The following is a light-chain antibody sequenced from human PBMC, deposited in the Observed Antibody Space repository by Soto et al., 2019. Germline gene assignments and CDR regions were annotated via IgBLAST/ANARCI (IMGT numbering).Light chain of an antibody. J-gene: IGKJ5*01. CDR1: HSVSSSY. CDR3: QQYGSSPPIT. CDR2: GAS. V-gene: IGKV3-20*01. Sequence: EIVLTQSPGTLSLSPGERATLSCRASHSVSSSYLAWYQQKPGQAPRLLIYGASSRATGIPDRFSGSGSGTDFTITISRLEPEDFAVYYCQQYGSSPPITFGHGTRLEIK.